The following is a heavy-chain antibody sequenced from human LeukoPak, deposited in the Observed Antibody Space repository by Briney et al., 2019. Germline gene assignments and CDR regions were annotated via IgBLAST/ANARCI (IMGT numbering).Heavy chain of an antibody. J-gene: IGHJ4*02. CDR2: VRAKTDGGTT. V-gene: IGHV3-15*01. CDR3: AADTPVPLAQIDY. D-gene: IGHD2/OR15-2a*01. Sequence: GGSLRLSCAVSGFTFTNAWMNWVRQAPGKGLEWVGHVRAKTDGGTTEYAAPVKGRFSISRDDSTNTVYLQMNSLITEDTAIYYCAADTPVPLAQIDYWGQGALVTVS. CDR1: GFTFTNAW.